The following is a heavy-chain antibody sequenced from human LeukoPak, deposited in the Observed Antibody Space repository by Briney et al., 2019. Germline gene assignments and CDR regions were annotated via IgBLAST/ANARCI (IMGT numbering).Heavy chain of an antibody. CDR2: IYSSWCT. CDR3: AREVVAAHDAFDI. Sequence: PSETLSLTCTVSGGSISSYHWSWMREPAGKGLEGIGRIYSSWCTKYNPPLKSRVPISVDTSQNQFPPNLSSVTAADTAVYYCAREVVAAHDAFDIWGQGRMVTVSS. CDR1: GGSISSYH. V-gene: IGHV4-4*07. D-gene: IGHD2-15*01. J-gene: IGHJ3*02.